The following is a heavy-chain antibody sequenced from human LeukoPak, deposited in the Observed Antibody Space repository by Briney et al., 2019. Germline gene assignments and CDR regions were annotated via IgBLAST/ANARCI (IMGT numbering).Heavy chain of an antibody. CDR3: ARALDY. V-gene: IGHV4-34*01. J-gene: IGHJ4*02. CDR2: INHSGST. CDR1: GGSFSGYY. Sequence: SETLTLTCAVYGGSFSGYYWSWIRQPPGKGLEWIGEINHSGSTNYNPSLKSRVTISVDTSKNQFSLKLSSVTAADTAVYYCARALDYWGQGTLVTVSS.